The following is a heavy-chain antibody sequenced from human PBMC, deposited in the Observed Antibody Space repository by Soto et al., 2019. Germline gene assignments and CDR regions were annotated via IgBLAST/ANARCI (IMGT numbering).Heavy chain of an antibody. CDR2: ISGSGGST. CDR1: GFTFSSYA. D-gene: IGHD3-10*01. Sequence: GGSLRLSCAASGFTFSSYAMSWVRQAPGKGLEWVSAISGSGGSTYYADSVKGRFTISRDNSKNTLYLQMNSLRAEDTAVYYCASSTMVRGNYYYGMDVWGQGTTVTVSS. CDR3: ASSTMVRGNYYYGMDV. V-gene: IGHV3-23*01. J-gene: IGHJ6*02.